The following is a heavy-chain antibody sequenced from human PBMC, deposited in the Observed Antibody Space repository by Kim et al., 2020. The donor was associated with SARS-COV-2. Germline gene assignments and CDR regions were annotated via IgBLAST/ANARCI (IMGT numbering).Heavy chain of an antibody. Sequence: GGSLRLSCAASGFTFSSYGMHWVRQAPGKGLEWVAVISYDGSNKYYADSVKGRFTISRDNSKNTLYLQMNSLRAEDTAVYYCAKDIGWLDDYWGQGTLVTVSS. CDR3: AKDIGWLDDY. V-gene: IGHV3-30*18. CDR1: GFTFSSYG. J-gene: IGHJ4*02. CDR2: ISYDGSNK. D-gene: IGHD5-12*01.